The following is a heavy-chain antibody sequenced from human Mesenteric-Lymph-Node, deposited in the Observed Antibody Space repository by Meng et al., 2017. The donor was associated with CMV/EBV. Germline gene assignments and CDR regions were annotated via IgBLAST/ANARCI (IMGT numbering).Heavy chain of an antibody. CDR3: ARAGSYYYGMDV. V-gene: IGHV3-21*01. CDR2: ISSSSSYI. D-gene: IGHD2-15*01. Sequence: GESLKISCAASGFTFSSYSMNWVRQAPGKGLEWVSSISSSSSYIYYADSVKGRFTISRDNAKNSLYLQMNSLRAEDTAVYYCARAGSYYYGMDVWGQGTLVTVSS. J-gene: IGHJ6*02. CDR1: GFTFSSYS.